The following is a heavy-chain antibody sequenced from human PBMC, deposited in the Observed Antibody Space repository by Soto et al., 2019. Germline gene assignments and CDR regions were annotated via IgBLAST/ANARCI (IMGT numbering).Heavy chain of an antibody. CDR3: VRQGFGRRQGLVDV. D-gene: IGHD3-10*01. Sequence: QVQLQESGPGLVKPSETLSLTCTVSDDSSSNYKWSWIRQPPGRRLEWIGYIDSNGGTSYNPSLQSPVTISIDPSTKQFVLKLSSVTAADTAVYYCVRQGFGRRQGLVDVWGQGTTVTVSS. V-gene: IGHV4-59*08. CDR1: DDSSSNYK. J-gene: IGHJ6*02. CDR2: IDSNGGT.